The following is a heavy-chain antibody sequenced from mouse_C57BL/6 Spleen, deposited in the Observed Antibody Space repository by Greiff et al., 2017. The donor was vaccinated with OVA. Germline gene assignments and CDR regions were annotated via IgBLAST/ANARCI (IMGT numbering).Heavy chain of an antibody. J-gene: IGHJ3*01. D-gene: IGHD3-3*01. CDR3: ARRRESRDGGFAY. Sequence: QVQLQQPGAELVKPGASVKLSCKASGYTFTSYWMQWVKQRPGQGLEWIGEIDPSDSYTNYNQKFKGKATLTVDTSSITAYMQLRSRTSEDAAVDDCARRRESRDGGFAYWGQGTLVTVSA. CDR2: IDPSDSYT. CDR1: GYTFTSYW. V-gene: IGHV1-50*01.